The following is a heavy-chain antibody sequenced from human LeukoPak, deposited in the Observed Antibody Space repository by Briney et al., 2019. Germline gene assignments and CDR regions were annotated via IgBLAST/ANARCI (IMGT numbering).Heavy chain of an antibody. D-gene: IGHD3-3*01. Sequence: ASVKVFCKASGYTFTSYAMNWVRQAPGQGLEWMGWINTNTGNPTYAQGFTGRFVFSLDTSVSTAYLQISSLKAEDTAVYYCARDFWSGYYVAPSWGGDYWGQGTLVTVSS. CDR1: GYTFTSYA. V-gene: IGHV7-4-1*02. J-gene: IGHJ4*02. CDR2: INTNTGNP. CDR3: ARDFWSGYYVAPSWGGDY.